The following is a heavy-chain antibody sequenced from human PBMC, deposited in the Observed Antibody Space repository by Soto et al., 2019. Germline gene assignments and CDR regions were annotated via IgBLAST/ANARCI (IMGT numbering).Heavy chain of an antibody. V-gene: IGHV1-69*08. Sequence: QVQLVQSGAEVKKPGSSVKVSCKASGGTFSSYTISWVRQAPGQGLEWMGRIIPILGIANYAQKFQGRVKIAAYKSPSTAYMELSSLRSEDTAVYYCARERYYDSSGPNWFDPWGQGTLVTVSS. CDR2: IIPILGIA. J-gene: IGHJ5*02. D-gene: IGHD3-22*01. CDR3: ARERYYDSSGPNWFDP. CDR1: GGTFSSYT.